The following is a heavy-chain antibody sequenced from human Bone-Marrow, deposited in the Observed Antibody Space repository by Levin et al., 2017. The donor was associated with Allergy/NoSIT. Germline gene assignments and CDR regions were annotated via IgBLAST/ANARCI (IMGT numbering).Heavy chain of an antibody. CDR3: ARDNGLNWFDP. J-gene: IGHJ5*02. Sequence: SQTLSLTCAVSGGSIRSGVYYWSWLRHHPGKGLEWIGHISYSGTTYYNPSLKSRIIISTDTSNSQFSLNLTSVTAADTAVYYCARDNGLNWFDPWGQGSLVTVSS. V-gene: IGHV4-31*11. CDR2: ISYSGTT. D-gene: IGHD4-17*01. CDR1: GGSIRSGVYY.